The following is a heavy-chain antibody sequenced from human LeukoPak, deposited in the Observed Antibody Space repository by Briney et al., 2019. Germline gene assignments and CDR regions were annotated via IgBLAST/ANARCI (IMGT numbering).Heavy chain of an antibody. V-gene: IGHV3-21*01. D-gene: IGHD1-1*01. CDR2: ISSSSSYI. CDR1: GFTFSSYS. Sequence: GGSLRLSCAGSGFTFSSYSMNWVRQAPGKGLEWVSAISSSSSYIYYADSVKGRFTISRDNAKNSLYLQMDSLRAEDTAVYYCARSTWSTDAFDIWGQGTMVTVSS. J-gene: IGHJ3*02. CDR3: ARSTWSTDAFDI.